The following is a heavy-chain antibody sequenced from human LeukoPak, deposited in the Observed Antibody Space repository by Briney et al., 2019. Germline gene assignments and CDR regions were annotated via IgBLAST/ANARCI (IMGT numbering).Heavy chain of an antibody. Sequence: SVKVSCKASGGTFSSYAISWVRQAPGQGLEWMGRIIPILGIANYAQKFQGRVTITADKSTSTAYMELSSLRSEDTAVYYCATGGRQVWGAFDIWGQGTMVTVSS. CDR3: ATGGRQVWGAFDI. D-gene: IGHD2-8*01. V-gene: IGHV1-69*04. J-gene: IGHJ3*02. CDR1: GGTFSSYA. CDR2: IIPILGIA.